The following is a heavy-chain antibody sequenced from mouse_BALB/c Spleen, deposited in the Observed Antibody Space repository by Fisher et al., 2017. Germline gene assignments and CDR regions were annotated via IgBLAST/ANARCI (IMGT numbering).Heavy chain of an antibody. CDR3: ARRGGYAMDY. J-gene: IGHJ4*01. V-gene: IGHV1-9*01. Sequence: KFKGKATFTADTSSNTAYMELSSLTSEDSAVYYCARRGGYAMDYWGQGTSVTSPQ.